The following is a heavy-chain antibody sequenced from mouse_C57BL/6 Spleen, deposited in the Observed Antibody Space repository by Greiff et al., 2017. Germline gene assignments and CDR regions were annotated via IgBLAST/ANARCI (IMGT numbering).Heavy chain of an antibody. V-gene: IGHV5-6*01. CDR2: ISSGGSYT. J-gene: IGHJ2*01. Sequence: EVMLVEPGGDLVKPGGSLKLSCAASGFTFSSYGMSWVRQTPDKRLEWVATISSGGSYTYYPDSVKGRFTISRDNAKNTLYLQMSSLKSEDTAMYYCARHYYGSTFDYWGQGTTLTVSS. CDR1: GFTFSSYG. D-gene: IGHD1-1*01. CDR3: ARHYYGSTFDY.